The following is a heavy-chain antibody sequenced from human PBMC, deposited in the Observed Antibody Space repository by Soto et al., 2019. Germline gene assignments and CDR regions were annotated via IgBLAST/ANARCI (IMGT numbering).Heavy chain of an antibody. D-gene: IGHD2-8*01. CDR3: AIDGGMVYASRLFDY. Sequence: ASVKVSCKVSGYTLTELSMHWVRQAPGKGLEWMGGFDPEDGETIYAQKFQGRVTMTEDTSTDTAYMELSSLRSEDTAVYYCAIDGGMVYASRLFDYWGQGTLVTVSS. CDR2: FDPEDGET. J-gene: IGHJ4*02. V-gene: IGHV1-24*01. CDR1: GYTLTELS.